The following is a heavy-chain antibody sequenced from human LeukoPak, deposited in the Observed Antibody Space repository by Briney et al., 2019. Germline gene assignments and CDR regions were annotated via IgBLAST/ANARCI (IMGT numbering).Heavy chain of an antibody. D-gene: IGHD5-18*01. CDR2: IRYDGSNK. J-gene: IGHJ4*02. Sequence: PGGSLRLSCAASGFTFSSYGMHWVRQAPGKGLEWVAFIRYDGSNKYYADSVKGRFTISRDNSKNTLYLQMNSLRAEDTAVYCCAKGGRGYSYGSFDYWGQGTLVTVSS. CDR1: GFTFSSYG. CDR3: AKGGRGYSYGSFDY. V-gene: IGHV3-30*02.